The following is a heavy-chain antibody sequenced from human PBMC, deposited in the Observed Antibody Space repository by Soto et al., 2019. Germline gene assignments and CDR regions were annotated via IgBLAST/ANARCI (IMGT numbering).Heavy chain of an antibody. CDR1: GYTFTSYD. CDR2: MNPDRGNT. J-gene: IGHJ4*02. Sequence: QVQLVQSGAEVRTPGASVKVSCKASGYTFTSYDINWVRQATGQGPEWMGWMNPDRGNTGYVQKFQGRVTMTRNTAISTAYMELSSLRSEDTAVYYCARSVGGSNVNFDYWCQGTLVTVS. V-gene: IGHV1-8*01. CDR3: ARSVGGSNVNFDY. D-gene: IGHD3-10*01.